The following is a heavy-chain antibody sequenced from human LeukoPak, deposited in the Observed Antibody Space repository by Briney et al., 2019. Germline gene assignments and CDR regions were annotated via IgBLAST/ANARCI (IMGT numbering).Heavy chain of an antibody. D-gene: IGHD5-18*01. CDR1: GFTFDDYT. V-gene: IGHV3-43*01. J-gene: IGHJ4*02. CDR3: AKDMVPGYSYGFDY. Sequence: PTGGSLRLSCAASGFTFDDYTMHWLRQAPREGREWVSLISMDGRITYYADSVKGRFTISRDNSKNSLYLQMNSLRTDDTALYYCAKDMVPGYSYGFDYWGQGTLVTVSS. CDR2: ISMDGRIT.